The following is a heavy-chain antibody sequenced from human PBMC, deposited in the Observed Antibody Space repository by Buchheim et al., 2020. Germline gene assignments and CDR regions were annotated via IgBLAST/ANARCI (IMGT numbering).Heavy chain of an antibody. Sequence: QVQLQESGPGLVRPSETLSLTCTVSGGSMNNYYWSWMRQTPGKGLEWIAYIYSSGASNFNPALRSRVTLSLDTYRNQFSLMLASVTAADTAVYYCARAPSTFVVISVDGFDVWGQGT. CDR2: IYSSGAS. CDR3: ARAPSTFVVISVDGFDV. V-gene: IGHV4-59*01. J-gene: IGHJ3*01. D-gene: IGHD2-2*01. CDR1: GGSMNNYY.